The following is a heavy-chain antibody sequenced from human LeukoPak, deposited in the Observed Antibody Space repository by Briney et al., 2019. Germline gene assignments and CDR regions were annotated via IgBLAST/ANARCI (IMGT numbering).Heavy chain of an antibody. V-gene: IGHV5-51*01. D-gene: IGHD3-22*01. J-gene: IGHJ5*02. CDR1: GYSFTSYL. CDR2: ILPGDSDT. CDR3: ARQPFGDSTGYYYWGVGWFDP. Sequence: PGESLKISCKGSGYSFTSYLIGLLRQMRGKGLEWMGIILPGDSDTRYSPSCQGQVNISVDKSISTAYLQWSSLKASDTAMYYCARQPFGDSTGYYYWGVGWFDPWGQGTLVTVSS.